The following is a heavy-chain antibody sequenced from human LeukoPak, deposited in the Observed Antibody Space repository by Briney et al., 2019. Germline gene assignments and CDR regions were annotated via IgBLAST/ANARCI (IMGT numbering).Heavy chain of an antibody. D-gene: IGHD3-9*01. CDR2: INPSGGNI. J-gene: IGHJ4*02. Sequence: AGSVTVSCKTSGYRFTNNYMHWVRQAPGQGLEWVGIINPSGGNINYAQKFQGRVTMTRDTATSTAYMELSSLRAEDTAVYFCARDQGLTGYFDYWGQGTLVTVSS. CDR3: ARDQGLTGYFDY. CDR1: GYRFTNNY. V-gene: IGHV1-46*01.